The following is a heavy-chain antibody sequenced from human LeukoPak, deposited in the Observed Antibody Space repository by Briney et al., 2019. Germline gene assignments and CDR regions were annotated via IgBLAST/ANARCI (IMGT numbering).Heavy chain of an antibody. CDR2: IKKDGSDK. D-gene: IGHD3-10*01. V-gene: IGHV3-7*03. CDR1: GFTFSSYW. J-gene: IGHJ3*02. Sequence: GGSLRLSCAASGFTFSSYWMSWVRQAPGKGLEWVANIKKDGSDKYYVDSVKGRFTISRDNAKTSLYLQMNSLRAEDTALYYCAKDQYYYGSGTFSDAFDIWGQGTMVTVSS. CDR3: AKDQYYYGSGTFSDAFDI.